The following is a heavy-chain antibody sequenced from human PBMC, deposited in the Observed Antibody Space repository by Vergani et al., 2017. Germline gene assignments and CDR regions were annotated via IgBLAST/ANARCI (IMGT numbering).Heavy chain of an antibody. CDR1: GFTFSSYA. V-gene: IGHV3-23*01. D-gene: IGHD3-10*02. CDR2: ISGSGGST. J-gene: IGHJ4*02. Sequence: EVQLLESGGGLVQPGGSLRLSCAASGFTFSSYAMSWVRQAPGKGLEWVSAISGSGGSTYYADSVKGRFTISRDNSKNTLYLQMNSLRAEDTAVYYCAKRGCSGSYYRPSSDYWGQGTLVTVSS. CDR3: AKRGCSGSYYRPSSDY.